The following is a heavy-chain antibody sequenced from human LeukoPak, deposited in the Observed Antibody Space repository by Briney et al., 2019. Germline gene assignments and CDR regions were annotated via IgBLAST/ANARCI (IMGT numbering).Heavy chain of an antibody. CDR3: ARSEAAAGTVIDY. CDR1: GGTFSSYG. Sequence: ASVKVSCKASGGTFSSYGISWVRQAPGQGLEWMGWINGYNGNTNYAQKVQGRVTMTTDTSTSTAYMELRSLRSDDTAVYYCARSEAAAGTVIDYWGQGALVTVSS. V-gene: IGHV1-18*01. D-gene: IGHD6-13*01. CDR2: INGYNGNT. J-gene: IGHJ4*02.